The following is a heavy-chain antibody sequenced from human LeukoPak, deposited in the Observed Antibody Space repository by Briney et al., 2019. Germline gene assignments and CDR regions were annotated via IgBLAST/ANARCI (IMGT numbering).Heavy chain of an antibody. CDR3: ARHNAIRDYYYGSGSYRYYFDY. CDR2: IYYSGST. CDR1: GGSISSSSYY. J-gene: IGHJ4*02. Sequence: SETLSLTCTVSGGSISSSSYYWGWIRQPPGKGLEWIGSIYYSGSTYYNPSLKSRVTISVDTSKNQFSLKLSSVTAADTAVYYCARHNAIRDYYYGSGSYRYYFDYWGQGTLVTVSS. D-gene: IGHD3-10*01. V-gene: IGHV4-39*01.